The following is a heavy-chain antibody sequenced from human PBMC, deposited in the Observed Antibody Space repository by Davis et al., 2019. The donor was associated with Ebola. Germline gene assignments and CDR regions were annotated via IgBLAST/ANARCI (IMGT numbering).Heavy chain of an antibody. CDR3: ARRRVGDSRGAVDV. V-gene: IGHV3-48*02. CDR2: IGGRRDNI. J-gene: IGHJ6*02. CDR1: GFSFSDYG. Sequence: GESLKISCAASGFSFSDYGMHWFRQAPGKGLEWLSYIGGRRDNINYADSVEGRLTTSRDNVKDSLSLHMNGLRDDETAVYYCARRRVGDSRGAVDVWGQGTTVTVSS. D-gene: IGHD3-22*01.